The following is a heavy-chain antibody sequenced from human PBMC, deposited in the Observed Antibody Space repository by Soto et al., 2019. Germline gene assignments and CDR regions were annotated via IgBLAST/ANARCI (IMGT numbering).Heavy chain of an antibody. J-gene: IGHJ3*02. CDR2: ISGSGGST. CDR3: AKDTDRLFRYSSGWYLKGGAFDI. CDR1: GFTFSSYA. D-gene: IGHD6-19*01. Sequence: GGSLRLSCAASGFTFSSYAMSWVRQAPGKGLEWVSAISGSGGSTYYADSVKGRFTISRDNSKNTLYLQTNSLRAEDTAVYYCAKDTDRLFRYSSGWYLKGGAFDIWGQGTMVTVSS. V-gene: IGHV3-23*01.